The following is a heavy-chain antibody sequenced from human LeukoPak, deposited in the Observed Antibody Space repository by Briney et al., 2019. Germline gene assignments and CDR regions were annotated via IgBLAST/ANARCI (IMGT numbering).Heavy chain of an antibody. V-gene: IGHV3-64*01. D-gene: IGHD2-2*01. Sequence: GGSLRLSCAASGFTFSSYAMHWVRQAPGKGLEYVSAISSNGGSTYYANSVKGRFTISRDNSKNTLYLQMGSLRAEDMAVYYCARDRGSTSCTSSVCGWFDPWGQGTLVTVSS. CDR1: GFTFSSYA. CDR2: ISSNGGST. J-gene: IGHJ5*02. CDR3: ARDRGSTSCTSSVCGWFDP.